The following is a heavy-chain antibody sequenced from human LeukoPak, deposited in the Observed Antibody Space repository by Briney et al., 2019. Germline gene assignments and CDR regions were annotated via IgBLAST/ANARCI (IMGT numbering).Heavy chain of an antibody. J-gene: IGHJ4*02. Sequence: GGSLRLSCAASGFTFSSYSMNWVRQAPGKGLEWVSSISSSSSYIYYADSVKGRFTISRDNAKNSLYLQMNSLRAEDTAVYYCARSFGVTIVGMLDYWGQGTLVTVSS. CDR1: GFTFSSYS. CDR3: ARSFGVTIVGMLDY. D-gene: IGHD3-3*01. V-gene: IGHV3-21*01. CDR2: ISSSSSYI.